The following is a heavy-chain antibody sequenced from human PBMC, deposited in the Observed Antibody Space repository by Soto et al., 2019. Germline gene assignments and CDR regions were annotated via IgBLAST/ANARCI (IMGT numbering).Heavy chain of an antibody. J-gene: IGHJ4*02. CDR3: AKVRGYSTRWLPLAAFDF. CDR1: GFTFSSYA. Sequence: GGSLRLSCAASGFTFSSYAMSWVRQAPGKGLEWVSAISGSGGSTYYADSVKGRFTITRDNSKNTLYLQMNSLRAEDTVVYYGAKVRGYSTRWLPLAAFDFWGQGTLVTVSS. D-gene: IGHD6-13*01. V-gene: IGHV3-23*01. CDR2: ISGSGGST.